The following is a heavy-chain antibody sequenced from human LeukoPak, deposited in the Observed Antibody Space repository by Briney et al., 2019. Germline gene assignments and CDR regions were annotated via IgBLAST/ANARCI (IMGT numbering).Heavy chain of an antibody. D-gene: IGHD1-7*01. CDR1: GGSLSSSSYY. J-gene: IGHJ3*01. Sequence: PSETLSLTCTVSGGSLSSSSYYWGWIRQPPGKGLEWIGSIYYSGSTYYKPSLKSRVTITVDTSKNQFSLKLSSVTAADMAVYYCARNYLRGNDAFDFWGQGTTVTVSS. CDR3: ARNYLRGNDAFDF. V-gene: IGHV4-39*01. CDR2: IYYSGST.